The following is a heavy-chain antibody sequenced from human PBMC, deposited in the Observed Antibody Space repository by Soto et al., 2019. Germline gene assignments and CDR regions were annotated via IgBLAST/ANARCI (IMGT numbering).Heavy chain of an antibody. CDR2: NYYSGIT. Sequence: QVQLQESGPGLVKPSQTLSLTCTVSGGSISSGGYYWTWIRQHPGKGLEWIGYNYYSGITYYNPSLKSRGTIALDTSKNQLSLKLSSVTAADTAVYYCASGSSIAGLYYGMDVWGQGTTVTVSS. CDR1: GGSISSGGYY. J-gene: IGHJ6*02. V-gene: IGHV4-31*03. D-gene: IGHD6-6*01. CDR3: ASGSSIAGLYYGMDV.